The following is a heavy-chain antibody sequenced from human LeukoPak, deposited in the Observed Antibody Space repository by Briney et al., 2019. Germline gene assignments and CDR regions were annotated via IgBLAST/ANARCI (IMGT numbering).Heavy chain of an antibody. CDR3: AKDRGDYYDSSGYYSGGFDI. D-gene: IGHD3-22*01. Sequence: SQTLSLTCAISGDXVSSNSAAWNWIRQSPSRGLQWLGRTYYRSKWYNDYAVSVKSRITINADTSKNQFSLQLNSVTPEDTAVYYCAKDRGDYYDSSGYYSGGFDIWGQGTMVTVSS. CDR2: TYYRSKWYN. CDR1: GDXVSSNSAA. V-gene: IGHV6-1*01. J-gene: IGHJ3*02.